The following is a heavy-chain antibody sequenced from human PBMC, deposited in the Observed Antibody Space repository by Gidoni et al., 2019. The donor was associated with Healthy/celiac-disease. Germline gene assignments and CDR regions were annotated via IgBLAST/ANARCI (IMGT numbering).Heavy chain of an antibody. V-gene: IGHV1-69*04. CDR2: IIPILGIA. Sequence: QVQLVQSGAKVKKPGSSVKVSCKASGGTFSSYAISWVRQAPGQGLAWMGRIIPILGIANYAQKFQGRVTITADKSTSTAYMELSSLRSEDTAVYYCAREDTAMAPDYWGQGTLVTVSS. CDR3: AREDTAMAPDY. CDR1: GGTFSSYA. D-gene: IGHD5-18*01. J-gene: IGHJ4*02.